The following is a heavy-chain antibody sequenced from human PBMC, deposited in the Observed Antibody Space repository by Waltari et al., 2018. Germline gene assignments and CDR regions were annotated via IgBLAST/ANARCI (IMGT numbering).Heavy chain of an antibody. V-gene: IGHV4-39*07. D-gene: IGHD3-10*01. Sequence: QLQLQESGPGLVKPSETLSLTCTVSGGSLSSSSYYWGWIRQPPGKGLEWIGSIYYSGSTYYNPSLKSRVTISVDTSKNQFSLKLSSVTAADTAVYYCARWVLLWFGDPRARWFDPWGQGTLVTVSS. CDR1: GGSLSSSSYY. CDR2: IYYSGST. CDR3: ARWVLLWFGDPRARWFDP. J-gene: IGHJ5*02.